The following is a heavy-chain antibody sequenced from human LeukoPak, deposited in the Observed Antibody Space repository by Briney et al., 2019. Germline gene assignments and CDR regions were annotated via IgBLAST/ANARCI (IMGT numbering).Heavy chain of an antibody. Sequence: SETLSLTCTVSGASISSYYWSWIRQSPGKGLEWIGYIYYSGSTKYNPSLKSRVTISVDTSKNQFSLKLSSVTAADTAVYYCARDVYGGNGFDYWGQGTLVTVSS. CDR2: IYYSGST. CDR1: GASISSYY. CDR3: ARDVYGGNGFDY. D-gene: IGHD4-23*01. J-gene: IGHJ4*02. V-gene: IGHV4-59*12.